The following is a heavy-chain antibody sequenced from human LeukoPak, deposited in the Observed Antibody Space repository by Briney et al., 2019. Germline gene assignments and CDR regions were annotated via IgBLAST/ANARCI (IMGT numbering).Heavy chain of an antibody. CDR2: INPNSGAT. D-gene: IGHD3-16*01. V-gene: IGHV1-2*02. CDR3: ARNGGFDNWFDP. CDR1: EYTFTDYY. Sequence: ASVKVSCKASEYTFTDYYIHWVRQAPGQGLEWMGWINPNSGATNYAQKFQGGVTMTTDTSISTAYLDLGRLRTDDTAVYYCARNGGFDNWFDPWGPGTLVAVSS. J-gene: IGHJ5*02.